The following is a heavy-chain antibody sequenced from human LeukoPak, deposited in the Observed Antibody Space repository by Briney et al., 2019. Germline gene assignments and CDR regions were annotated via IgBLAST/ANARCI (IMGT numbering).Heavy chain of an antibody. D-gene: IGHD3-10*01. CDR3: ARTPTYYGSGSYPVGPFDY. J-gene: IGHJ4*02. CDR1: GYSISSGYY. V-gene: IGHV4-61*01. Sequence: SETLSLTCTVSGYSISSGYYWGWIRQPPGKGLERIGYIYYSGSTNYNPSLKSRVTISVDTSKNQFSLKLSSVIAADTAVYYCARTPTYYGSGSYPVGPFDYWGQGTLVTVSS. CDR2: IYYSGST.